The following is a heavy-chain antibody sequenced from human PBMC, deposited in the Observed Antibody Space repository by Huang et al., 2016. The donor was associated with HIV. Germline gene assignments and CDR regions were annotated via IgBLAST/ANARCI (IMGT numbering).Heavy chain of an antibody. CDR3: ARERMMSWLDDHDAFDI. CDR1: GGSFSGYY. V-gene: IGHV4-34*01. D-gene: IGHD1-1*01. Sequence: QVQLQQWGAGLLTPSETLSLTCAVYGGSFSGYYWSWIRQSPGKGLEWIGEINHSGSTNDNPSHKSRLTISVDTSKNQFSLKLSSVTAADTAVYYCARERMMSWLDDHDAFDIWGQGTMVTVSS. J-gene: IGHJ3*02. CDR2: INHSGST.